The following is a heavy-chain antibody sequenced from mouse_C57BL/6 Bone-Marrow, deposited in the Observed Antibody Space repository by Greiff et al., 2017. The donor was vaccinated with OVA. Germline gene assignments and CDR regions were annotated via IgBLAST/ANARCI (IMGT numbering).Heavy chain of an antibody. D-gene: IGHD1-1*01. CDR1: GYTFTSYW. CDR3: ARKNNYYGSSCYFDY. V-gene: IGHV1-64*01. J-gene: IGHJ2*01. Sequence: VQLQQPGAELVKPGASVKLSCKASGYTFTSYWMHWVKQRPGQGLEWIGMIHPNSGSTNYNEKFKSKATLTVDKSSSTAYMQLSSLTSEDSAVYYCARKNNYYGSSCYFDYWGQGTTLTVSS. CDR2: IHPNSGST.